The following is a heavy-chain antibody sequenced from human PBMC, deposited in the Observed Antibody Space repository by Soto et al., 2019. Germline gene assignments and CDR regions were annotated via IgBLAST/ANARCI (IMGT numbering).Heavy chain of an antibody. CDR2: ISYDGSNK. Sequence: GGSLRLSCAASGFTFSSYGMHWVRQAPGKGLEWVAVISYDGSNKYYADSVKGRFTISRDNSKNTLYLQMNSLRAEDTAVYYCAKSPTGRAVAEAFDIWGQGTMVTVSS. CDR3: AKSPTGRAVAEAFDI. V-gene: IGHV3-30*18. CDR1: GFTFSSYG. J-gene: IGHJ3*02. D-gene: IGHD6-19*01.